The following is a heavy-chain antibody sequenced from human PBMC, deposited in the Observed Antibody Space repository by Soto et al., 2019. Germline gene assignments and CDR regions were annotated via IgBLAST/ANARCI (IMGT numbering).Heavy chain of an antibody. CDR1: GFTFSSYA. Sequence: GGSLRLSCAASGFTFSSYAMSWVRQTPGEGLEWVSAISGSGGSTYYADSVKGRFTISRDNSKNTVYLQMNSLRAEDTAVYYSAKARGSSTPAPGSYWGQGTLVTVSS. CDR3: AKARGSSTPAPGSY. V-gene: IGHV3-23*01. D-gene: IGHD2-2*01. J-gene: IGHJ4*02. CDR2: ISGSGGST.